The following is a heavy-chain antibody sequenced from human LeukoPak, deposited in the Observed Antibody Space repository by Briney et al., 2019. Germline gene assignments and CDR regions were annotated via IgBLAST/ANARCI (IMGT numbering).Heavy chain of an antibody. CDR2: INHSGST. V-gene: IGHV4-34*09. Sequence: KPSETLSLTCAVYGGSFSGYYWSWIRQPPGKGLEWIGEINHSGSTNYNPSLKSRVTISVDTSKNQFSLKLSSVTAADTAVYYCARGSGDILPYWGQGTLVTVSS. CDR3: ARGSGDILPY. CDR1: GGSFSGYY. D-gene: IGHD2-8*01. J-gene: IGHJ4*02.